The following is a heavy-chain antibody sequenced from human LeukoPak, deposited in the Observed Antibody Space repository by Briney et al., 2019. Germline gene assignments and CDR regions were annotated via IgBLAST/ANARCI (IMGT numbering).Heavy chain of an antibody. Sequence: GGSLRLSCAASGFTFSDYYMSWIRQAPGKGLEWVSYISSSGSTIYYADSVKGRFTISRDNAKNSLYLKMNSLRAEDTAVYYCARAGDYVWGSYWIGRVDYWGQGTLVTVSS. CDR2: ISSSGSTI. J-gene: IGHJ4*02. V-gene: IGHV3-11*04. D-gene: IGHD3-16*01. CDR1: GFTFSDYY. CDR3: ARAGDYVWGSYWIGRVDY.